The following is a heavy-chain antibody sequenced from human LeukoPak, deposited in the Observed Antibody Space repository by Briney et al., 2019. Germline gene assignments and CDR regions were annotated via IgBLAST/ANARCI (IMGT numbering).Heavy chain of an antibody. CDR3: ARDTTTAVDV. V-gene: IGHV4-31*03. J-gene: IGHJ6*02. Sequence: SETLSLTCTVSGVSISSGGYYWSWIRQHPGKGLEWIGYIYYSGSTYYNPSLKSRVTISVDTSKNQFSLKLSSGTAADTAVYYCARDTTTAVDVWGQGTTVTVSS. CDR2: IYYSGST. D-gene: IGHD1-1*01. CDR1: GVSISSGGYY.